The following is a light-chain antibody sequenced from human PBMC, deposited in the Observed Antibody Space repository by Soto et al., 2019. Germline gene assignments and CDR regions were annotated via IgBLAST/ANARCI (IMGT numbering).Light chain of an antibody. V-gene: IGKV3-20*01. CDR2: GAS. CDR1: RTVIRNN. CDR3: QQHGTSPIT. J-gene: IGKJ5*01. Sequence: EMMFKQSPDTLSLSPGDRATLSCRASRTVIRNNLAWHQQKPGQTPRLPVYGASNRATGIPDRFSGSGSGTDFTLTISRLEPDDFAVYYCQQHGTSPITFGQGTRLETK.